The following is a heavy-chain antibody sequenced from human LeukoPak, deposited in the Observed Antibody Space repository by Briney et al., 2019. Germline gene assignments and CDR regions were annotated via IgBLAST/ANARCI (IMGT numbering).Heavy chain of an antibody. Sequence: PGGSLRLSCAASGFSFSTTWMHWVRQVPGKGLVWVSRIDPNGNTDYADTVKGRFTISRDNAKNSLYLQKNSLRVEDTAVYYCARPADRGHYNWFDPWGQGTLVTVSS. V-gene: IGHV3-74*01. CDR3: ARPADRGHYNWFDP. J-gene: IGHJ5*02. D-gene: IGHD3-3*01. CDR1: GFSFSTTW. CDR2: IDPNGNT.